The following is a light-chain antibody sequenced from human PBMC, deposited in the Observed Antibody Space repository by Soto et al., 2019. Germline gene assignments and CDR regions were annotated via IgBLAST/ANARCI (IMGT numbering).Light chain of an antibody. CDR1: SGDVGTYAL. V-gene: IGLV2-8*01. CDR2: GVS. Sequence: QSVLTQPPSASGSPGQSVTMSCTGSSGDVGTYALVSWYQQHPGKAPKLMIYGVSKRPSGVPDRFSGSKSGNTASLTVSGLQAEDEADYYCSSYAGSNNFVFGTGTKVTVL. CDR3: SSYAGSNNFV. J-gene: IGLJ1*01.